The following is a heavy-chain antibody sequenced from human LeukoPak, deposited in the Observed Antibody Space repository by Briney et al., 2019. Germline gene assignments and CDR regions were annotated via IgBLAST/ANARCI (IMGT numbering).Heavy chain of an antibody. D-gene: IGHD6-13*01. V-gene: IGHV3-21*01. CDR2: ISSSSSYI. CDR3: ARDRIAAAGLPFDY. CDR1: GFTFSSYS. J-gene: IGHJ4*02. Sequence: GGSLRFSCAASGFTFSSYSMNWVRQAPGKGLEWVSSISSSSSYIYYADSVKGRFTISRDNAKNSLYLQMNSLRAEDTAVYYCARDRIAAAGLPFDYWGQGTLVTVSS.